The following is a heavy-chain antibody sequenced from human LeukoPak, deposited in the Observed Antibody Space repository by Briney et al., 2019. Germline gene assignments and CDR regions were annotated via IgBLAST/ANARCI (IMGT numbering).Heavy chain of an antibody. V-gene: IGHV4-39*01. J-gene: IGHJ4*02. CDR1: GGSISNKTYS. CDR3: ARRAITVAPYYFDY. D-gene: IGHD3-10*01. Sequence: PSETLSFTRNVSGGSISNKTYSWGWIRQPPGKGLEWIGLYYSGTTYYNPSLKSRVTMYADTSKSQFSLKLTSVTAADTAVYFYARRAITVAPYYFDYWGQGTLVTVSS. CDR2: YYSGTT.